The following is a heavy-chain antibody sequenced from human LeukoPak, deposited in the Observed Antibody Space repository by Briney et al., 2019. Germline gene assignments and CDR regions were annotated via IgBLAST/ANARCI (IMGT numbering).Heavy chain of an antibody. CDR2: IYTSGST. V-gene: IGHV4-4*07. CDR1: GGSISSYY. Sequence: PSETLSLTCTVSGGSISSYYWSWIRQPAGKGLEWIGRIYTSGSTNYNPSLKSRVTMSVDMSKNQFSLKLSFVTAVDTAVYYCARQGSYGDYMLVDYWGQGTRVTVSS. D-gene: IGHD4-17*01. J-gene: IGHJ4*02. CDR3: ARQGSYGDYMLVDY.